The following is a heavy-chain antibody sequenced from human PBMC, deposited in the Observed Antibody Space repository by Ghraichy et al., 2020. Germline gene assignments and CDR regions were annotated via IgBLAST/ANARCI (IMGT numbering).Heavy chain of an antibody. CDR2: INHSGST. J-gene: IGHJ4*02. V-gene: IGHV4-34*01. D-gene: IGHD6-19*01. CDR3: ARGRRLSAHSYSSGRGYYFDY. Sequence: SQTLSLTCAVYGGSFSGYYWSWIRQPPGKGLEWIGEINHSGSTNYNPSLKSRVTISVDTSKNQFSLKLSSVTAADTAVYYCARGRRLSAHSYSSGRGYYFDYWDQGTLVTVSS. CDR1: GGSFSGYY.